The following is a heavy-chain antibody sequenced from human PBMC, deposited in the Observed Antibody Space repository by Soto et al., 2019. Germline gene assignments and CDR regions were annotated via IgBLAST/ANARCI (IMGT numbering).Heavy chain of an antibody. CDR1: GGSFSGYY. V-gene: IGHV4-34*01. J-gene: IGHJ6*02. CDR3: ARHNYDGSGYYYYYGMDV. Sequence: SETLSLTCAVYGGSFSGYYWSWIRQPPGKGLEWIGEINHSGNTNYNPSIKSRVTISVDTSKNQFSLKLSSVTAADTAVYYFARHNYDGSGYYYYYGMDVWGQGTTVTVSS. D-gene: IGHD3-22*01. CDR2: INHSGNT.